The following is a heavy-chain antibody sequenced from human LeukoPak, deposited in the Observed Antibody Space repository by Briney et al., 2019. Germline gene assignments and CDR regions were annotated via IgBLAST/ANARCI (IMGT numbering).Heavy chain of an antibody. CDR1: GYTFTSYD. V-gene: IGHV1-8*01. CDR3: ARGPVLRYFDWLRHYYYYGMDV. D-gene: IGHD3-9*01. CDR2: MNPNSGNT. Sequence: ASVNVSCTASGYTFTSYDINWVRQATGQGLEWMGWMNPNSGNTGYAQKFQGRVTMTRNTSISTAYMELSSLRSEDTAVYYCARGPVLRYFDWLRHYYYYGMDVWGQGTTVTVSS. J-gene: IGHJ6*02.